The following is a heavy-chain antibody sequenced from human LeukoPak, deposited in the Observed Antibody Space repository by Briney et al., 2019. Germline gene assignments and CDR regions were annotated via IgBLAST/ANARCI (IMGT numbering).Heavy chain of an antibody. D-gene: IGHD3-9*01. V-gene: IGHV4-4*07. CDR2: IYTSGTT. Sequence: SETLSLTCTVSGGSISSYYWTWIRQPAGKGLEWIGRIYTSGTTNYNPSLKSRVTISVGTSKSQFSLKLSSVTAADTAVYYCAREVSDYDILTGWIDYWGQGTLVSVSS. CDR1: GGSISSYY. J-gene: IGHJ4*02. CDR3: AREVSDYDILTGWIDY.